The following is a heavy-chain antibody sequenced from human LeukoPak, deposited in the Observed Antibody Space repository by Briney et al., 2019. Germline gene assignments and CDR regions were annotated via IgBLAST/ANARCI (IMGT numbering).Heavy chain of an antibody. CDR1: GYTFTGYY. CDR2: INPNSGGT. Sequence: ASVKVSCKASGYTFTGYYMHWVRQAPGQGLEWMGWINPNSGGTNYAQKFQGRVTMTGDTSISTAYMELSRLRSDDTAVYYCARAPTYYYYYMDVWGKGTTVTVSS. CDR3: ARAPTYYYYYMDV. V-gene: IGHV1-2*02. J-gene: IGHJ6*03.